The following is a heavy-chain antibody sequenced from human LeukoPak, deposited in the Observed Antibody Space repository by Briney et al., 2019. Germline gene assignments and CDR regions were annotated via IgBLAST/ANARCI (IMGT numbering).Heavy chain of an antibody. J-gene: IGHJ4*02. CDR3: AKDIYYDSSGYRGYFDY. CDR1: GFTFSSYS. Sequence: PGGSLRLSCAASGFTFSSYSMNWVRQAPGKGLEWVSSISSSSYIYYADLVKGRFTISRDNAKNSLYLQMNSLRAEDTAVYYCAKDIYYDSSGYRGYFDYWGQGTLVTVSS. V-gene: IGHV3-21*01. CDR2: ISSSSYI. D-gene: IGHD3-22*01.